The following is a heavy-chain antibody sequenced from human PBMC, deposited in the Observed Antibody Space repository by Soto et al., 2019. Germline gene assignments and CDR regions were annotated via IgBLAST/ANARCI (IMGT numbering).Heavy chain of an antibody. CDR3: ARAGIAAADGWFDP. D-gene: IGHD6-13*01. J-gene: IGHJ5*02. V-gene: IGHV4-31*03. CDR1: GGSISSGGYY. CDR2: IYYSGST. Sequence: QVQLQESGPGLVKPSQTLSLTCTVSGGSISSGGYYWSWIRQHPGKGLGWIGYIYYSGSTYYNPSLKSRVTISVDTSENQFSPELSPVTAAHTAVYYCARAGIAAADGWFDPWGQGTLVTVSS.